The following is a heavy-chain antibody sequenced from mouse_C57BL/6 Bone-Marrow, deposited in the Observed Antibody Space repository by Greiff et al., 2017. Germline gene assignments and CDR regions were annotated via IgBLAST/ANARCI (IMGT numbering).Heavy chain of an antibody. J-gene: IGHJ2*01. CDR2: IDPETGGT. CDR1: GYTFTDYE. V-gene: IGHV1-15*01. Sequence: QVQLKQSGAELVRPGASVTLSCQAPGYTFTDYEMHWVKQTPVHGLEWIGAIDPETGGTAYNQKFKGTAILTADKSSSTAYMELRSLTSEDSAVYYCTRSKLVFDYWGQGTTLTVSS. D-gene: IGHD1-3*01. CDR3: TRSKLVFDY.